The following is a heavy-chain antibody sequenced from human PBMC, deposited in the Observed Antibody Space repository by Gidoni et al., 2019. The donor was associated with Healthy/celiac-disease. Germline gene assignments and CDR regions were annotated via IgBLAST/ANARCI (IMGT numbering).Heavy chain of an antibody. CDR3: TTDLEAVAGAFDY. CDR1: GFTFSNAW. CDR2: IKSKTDGGTT. Sequence: DVQLIYSMGGLVKPGGSLRLSCAASGFTFSNAWMSCVRQATGKGLEWVGRIKSKTDGGTTDYAAPVKGRFTISRDDSKNTLYLQMNSLKTEDTAVYYCTTDLEAVAGAFDYWGQGTLVTVSS. J-gene: IGHJ4*02. D-gene: IGHD6-19*01. V-gene: IGHV3-15*01.